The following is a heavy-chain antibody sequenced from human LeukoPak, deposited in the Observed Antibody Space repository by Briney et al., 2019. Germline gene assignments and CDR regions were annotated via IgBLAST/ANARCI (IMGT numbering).Heavy chain of an antibody. CDR3: AKGNGKAATGSVVDY. J-gene: IGHJ4*02. CDR2: ISGSGGTT. D-gene: IGHD1-26*01. CDR1: GFPFSSYA. Sequence: GGSLRLSCAASGFPFSSYAMSWVRQAPGKGLEWVSSISGSGGTTYYADSVKGRFTISRDNSKNTLYMQMNSLRPDDTALYYCAKGNGKAATGSVVDYWGQGTLVIVSS. V-gene: IGHV3-23*01.